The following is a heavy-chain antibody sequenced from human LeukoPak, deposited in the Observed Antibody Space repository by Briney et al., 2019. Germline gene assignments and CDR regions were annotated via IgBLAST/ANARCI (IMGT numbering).Heavy chain of an antibody. D-gene: IGHD2-2*01. J-gene: IGHJ4*02. Sequence: PGRSLRLSCAGSGFSFSRYWMAWVRQAPGKGLEWVASINQDVSRIHYVDSVKGRFTISRDNAKNSLYLQMNSLRAEDTAVYYCARGPLGYCSVTSCSFDSWGQGTLVTVSS. CDR2: INQDVSRI. CDR1: GFSFSRYW. V-gene: IGHV3-7*01. CDR3: ARGPLGYCSVTSCSFDS.